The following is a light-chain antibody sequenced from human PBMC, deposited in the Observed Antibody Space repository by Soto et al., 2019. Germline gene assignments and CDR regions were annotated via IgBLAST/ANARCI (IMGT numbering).Light chain of an antibody. J-gene: IGKJ1*01. V-gene: IGKV3-20*01. CDR3: QQYGSSPPCT. Sequence: EIVLTQSAGTLSLYPGERATLSCRASQSVSSSYLAWYQQKPGQAPRLLIYGASSRATGIPDRFSGSGSGTDFPLTISRLEPEDFAVYYCQQYGSSPPCTFGQGTKVEIK. CDR1: QSVSSSY. CDR2: GAS.